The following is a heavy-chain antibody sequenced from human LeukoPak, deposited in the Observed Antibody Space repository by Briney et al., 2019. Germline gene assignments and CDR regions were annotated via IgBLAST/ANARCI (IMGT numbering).Heavy chain of an antibody. D-gene: IGHD3-16*02. J-gene: IGHJ5*02. Sequence: GGSLRLSCAASGFTFSSYAMSWVRQAPGKGLEWVSAISGSGGSTYYADSVKGRCTISRDNSKNKLYLQMNSLRAEDTAVYYCAKGPYDYVWGSYRPETYNWFDPWGQGTLVTVSS. V-gene: IGHV3-23*01. CDR2: ISGSGGST. CDR1: GFTFSSYA. CDR3: AKGPYDYVWGSYRPETYNWFDP.